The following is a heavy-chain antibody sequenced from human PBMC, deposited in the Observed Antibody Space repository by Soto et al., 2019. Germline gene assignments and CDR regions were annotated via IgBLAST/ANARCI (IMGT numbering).Heavy chain of an antibody. CDR3: AMQRLAYCGGDCYSDAFDI. CDR2: ISYDGSNK. Sequence: GGSLRLSCAASGFTFSSYDMHWVRQAPGKGLEWVAVISYDGSNKYYADSVKGRFTISRDNSKNTLYLQMNSLRAEDTAVYYCAMQRLAYCGGDCYSDAFDIWGQGTMVTVSS. D-gene: IGHD2-21*02. CDR1: GFTFSSYD. V-gene: IGHV3-30-3*01. J-gene: IGHJ3*02.